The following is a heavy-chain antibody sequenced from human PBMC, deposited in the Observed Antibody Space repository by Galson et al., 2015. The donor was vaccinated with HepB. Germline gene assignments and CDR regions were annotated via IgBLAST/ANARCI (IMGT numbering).Heavy chain of an antibody. V-gene: IGHV2-70*01. J-gene: IGHJ4*02. Sequence: PALVKPTQTVTLTCSFFGFSLNARGMCVSWIRQPPGKALEWLALIDWDDDKYYSTSLKTRLTLSKDTSKNQVVLTVANMDPVDTATYYCARTQTSVTTSYYFDSWGQGTLVTVSS. D-gene: IGHD4-17*01. CDR2: IDWDDDK. CDR3: ARTQTSVTTSYYFDS. CDR1: GFSLNARGMC.